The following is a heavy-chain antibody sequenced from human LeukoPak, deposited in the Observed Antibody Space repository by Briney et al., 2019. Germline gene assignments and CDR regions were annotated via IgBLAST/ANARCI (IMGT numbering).Heavy chain of an antibody. D-gene: IGHD3-10*01. Sequence: PSETLPLTCAVSGGSISSGGYSWSWIRHPPGKGLEWIGYIYHSGSTYYNPSLKSRVTISVDRSKNQFSLKLSSVTAADTAVYYCARGVGDSYFDYWGQGTLVTVSS. CDR2: IYHSGST. V-gene: IGHV4-30-2*01. CDR1: GGSISSGGYS. CDR3: ARGVGDSYFDY. J-gene: IGHJ4*02.